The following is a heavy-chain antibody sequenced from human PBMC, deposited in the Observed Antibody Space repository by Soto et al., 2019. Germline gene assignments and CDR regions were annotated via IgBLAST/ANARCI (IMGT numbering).Heavy chain of an antibody. D-gene: IGHD5-18*01. V-gene: IGHV3-66*01. CDR3: ARARIQLWSPIDY. CDR1: GFTVSSNY. CDR2: IYSGGST. J-gene: IGHJ4*02. Sequence: GGSLRLSCAASGFTVSSNYMSWVRQAPGKGLEWVSVIYSGGSTYYADSVKGRFTISRDNSKNTLYLQMNSLRAEDTAVYYCARARIQLWSPIDYWGQGTLVTSPQ.